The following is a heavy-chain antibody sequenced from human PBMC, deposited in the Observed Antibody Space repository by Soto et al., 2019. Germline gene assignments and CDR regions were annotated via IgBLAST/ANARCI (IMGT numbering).Heavy chain of an antibody. Sequence: EVQLVESGGGLVKPGGSLRLSCAASGFTFSTYSMNWVRQAPGKGLEWVSSISDSSSYIYYADSVKGRFTISRDNAKNSLYLQMNSLRAEDTAVYYCARYHSSGYYWPYYYYGMDVWGQGTTVTVSS. CDR2: ISDSSSYI. CDR3: ARYHSSGYYWPYYYYGMDV. CDR1: GFTFSTYS. J-gene: IGHJ6*02. D-gene: IGHD3-22*01. V-gene: IGHV3-21*01.